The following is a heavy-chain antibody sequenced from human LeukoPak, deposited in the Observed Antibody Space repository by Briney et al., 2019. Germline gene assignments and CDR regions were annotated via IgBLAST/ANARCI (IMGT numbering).Heavy chain of an antibody. CDR2: VYYTGSP. D-gene: IGHD3-22*01. Sequence: SETLSLTCSVSGASISTTTHSWGWLRQAPGKGLEWIGTVYYTGSPYYNPSLKGRLSISVDTSKNEVSLKLASVTAADTALYYCARPRRGPDSSGHYYYFDSWGQGILVTVSS. CDR3: ARPRRGPDSSGHYYYFDS. J-gene: IGHJ4*02. CDR1: GASISTTTHS. V-gene: IGHV4-39*01.